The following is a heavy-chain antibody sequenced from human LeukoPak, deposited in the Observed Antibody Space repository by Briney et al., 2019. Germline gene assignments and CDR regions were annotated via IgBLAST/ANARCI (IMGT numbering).Heavy chain of an antibody. CDR1: GDSISSGNYY. CDR2: IFDSGST. D-gene: IGHD4-17*01. Sequence: SETLSLTCTVSGDSISSGNYYWHWIRQPPGKGLEWIGYIFDSGSTGYNPSLKSRVIISVDTSKNQLSLKLSSVTAADTAVYYCARDGIVDNGDFVDGMDVWGQGTKVTVSS. CDR3: ARDGIVDNGDFVDGMDV. V-gene: IGHV4-30-4*01. J-gene: IGHJ6*02.